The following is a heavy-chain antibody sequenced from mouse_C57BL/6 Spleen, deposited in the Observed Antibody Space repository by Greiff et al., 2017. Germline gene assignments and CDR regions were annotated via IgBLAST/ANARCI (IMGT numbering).Heavy chain of an antibody. CDR1: GYSFTDYN. Sequence: VQLQQSGPELVKPGASVKMSCTASGYSFTDYNLHWVKQSHGKSLEWIGYINPNNGGTSYNQKFKGKATLTVNKSSSTAYMELRSLTSEDYAVYYCARRGGTFAYWGQGTTLTVSA. D-gene: IGHD2-14*01. CDR2: INPNNGGT. CDR3: ARRGGTFAY. J-gene: IGHJ2*01. V-gene: IGHV1-22*01.